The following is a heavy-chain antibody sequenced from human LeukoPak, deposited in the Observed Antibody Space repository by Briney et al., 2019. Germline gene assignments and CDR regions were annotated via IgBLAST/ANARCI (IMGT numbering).Heavy chain of an antibody. CDR1: EFTFDDYA. Sequence: GGSLRLSCAASEFTFDDYAMHWVRQAPGKGLEWVSLISWDGGSTYYADSVKGRFTISRDNSKNSLYLQMNSLRAEDTALYYCAKVGGRYSYDHFDYWGQGTLVTVSS. J-gene: IGHJ4*02. CDR2: ISWDGGST. V-gene: IGHV3-43D*03. CDR3: AKVGGRYSYDHFDY. D-gene: IGHD5-18*01.